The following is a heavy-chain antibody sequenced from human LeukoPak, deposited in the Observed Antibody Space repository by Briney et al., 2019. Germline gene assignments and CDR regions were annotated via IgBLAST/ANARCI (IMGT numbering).Heavy chain of an antibody. CDR3: ARDSAVEVPIAICDY. Sequence: KPSETLSLTCTVSGYSISSGYYWGWLRQPPGKGLEWIGSIYHSGSTYYNPSLKRRVTISVDTSKNQFSLKLSSVTAADTAVYYCARDSAVEVPIAICDYWGQGTLVTVPS. J-gene: IGHJ4*02. D-gene: IGHD2-2*01. V-gene: IGHV4-38-2*02. CDR2: IYHSGST. CDR1: GYSISSGYY.